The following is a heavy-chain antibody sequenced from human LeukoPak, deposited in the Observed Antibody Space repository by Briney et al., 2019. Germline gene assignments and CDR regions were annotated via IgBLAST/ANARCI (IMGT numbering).Heavy chain of an antibody. D-gene: IGHD3-3*01. Sequence: PGGSLRLSCAASGFTFSSYAISWVRQAPGKGLEWVSVISGSGSYTYYTDSVKGRFTISRDNSRNTVYLQMNSLRAEDTAVYFCTKDTIFDIWGQGTMVTVSS. CDR1: GFTFSSYA. CDR2: ISGSGSYT. J-gene: IGHJ3*02. V-gene: IGHV3-23*01. CDR3: TKDTIFDI.